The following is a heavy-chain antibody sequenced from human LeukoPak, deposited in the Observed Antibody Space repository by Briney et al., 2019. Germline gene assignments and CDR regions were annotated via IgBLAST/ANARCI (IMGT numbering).Heavy chain of an antibody. V-gene: IGHV1-69*01. CDR2: IIATHGTG. J-gene: IGHJ6*03. Sequence: GSSVKVSCKASGDTFSTYSINWVRQAPGQGLEWMEGIIATHGTGNYAQKFQGRLTITADESTAYMELSSLTSEDTAVYYCARGHRYNWNPLYYYMDLWGKGTTVTVSS. CDR3: ARGHRYNWNPLYYYMDL. D-gene: IGHD1-20*01. CDR1: GDTFSTYS.